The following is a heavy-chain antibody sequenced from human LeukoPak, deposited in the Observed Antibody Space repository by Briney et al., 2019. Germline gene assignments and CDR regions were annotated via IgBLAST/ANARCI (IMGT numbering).Heavy chain of an antibody. D-gene: IGHD5-12*01. CDR2: IYYSGST. CDR3: VTGGSPYSYYYYMDV. V-gene: IGHV4-59*01. Sequence: SETLSLTCTVSGGSTSSYYWSWIRQPPGKGLEWIGYIYYSGSTNYNPSLKSRVTISVDTSKNQFSLKLRSVTAADTAVYYCVTGGSPYSYYYYMDVWGKGTTVTVSS. J-gene: IGHJ6*03. CDR1: GGSTSSYY.